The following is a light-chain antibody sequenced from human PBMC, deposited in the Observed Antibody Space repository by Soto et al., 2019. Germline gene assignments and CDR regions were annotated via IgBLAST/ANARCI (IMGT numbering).Light chain of an antibody. CDR1: SSDVGGYNY. CDR2: DVS. V-gene: IGLV2-14*03. CDR3: CSYTSSSTPWV. J-gene: IGLJ1*01. Sequence: ALTQPVSVSGSPGQSITISCTGTSSDVGGYNYVSWYQQHPGKAPKLMIYDVSDRPSGVSNRFSASKSGNTASLTISGLQAEDEADYYCCSYTSSSTPWVFGTGTKVTVL.